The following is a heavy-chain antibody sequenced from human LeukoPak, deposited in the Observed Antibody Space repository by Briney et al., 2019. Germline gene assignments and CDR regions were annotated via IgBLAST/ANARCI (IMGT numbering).Heavy chain of an antibody. CDR2: IYPGDSDT. Sequence: GESLKISCKGSGYSFTSYWIGWVRQMPGKGLEWMGIIYPGDSDTRYSPSFQGQVTISADKSISTAYLQWSSLKASDTAMYYCARFRGYYYDSSGYYFYYWGQGTLVTVSS. CDR1: GYSFTSYW. V-gene: IGHV5-51*01. D-gene: IGHD3-22*01. CDR3: ARFRGYYYDSSGYYFYY. J-gene: IGHJ4*02.